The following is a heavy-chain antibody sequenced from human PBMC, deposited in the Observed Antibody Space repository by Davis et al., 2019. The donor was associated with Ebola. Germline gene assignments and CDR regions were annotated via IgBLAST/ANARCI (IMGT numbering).Heavy chain of an antibody. CDR2: IYYSGST. CDR1: GGSIRSSSYY. D-gene: IGHD3-10*01. J-gene: IGHJ4*02. CDR3: ARQAYYGSGSLDY. V-gene: IGHV4-39*01. Sequence: MLSETLSLTCTVSGGSIRSSSYYWGCIRQPPGKGLEWIGSIYYSGSTYYNPSLKSRVTISVDTSKNQFSLKLSSVTAADTAVYYCARQAYYGSGSLDYWGQGTLVTVSS.